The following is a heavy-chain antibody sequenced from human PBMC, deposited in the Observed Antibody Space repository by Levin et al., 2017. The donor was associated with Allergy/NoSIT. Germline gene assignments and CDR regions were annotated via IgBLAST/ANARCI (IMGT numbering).Heavy chain of an antibody. J-gene: IGHJ4*02. D-gene: IGHD6-13*01. CDR1: GYTFTSYY. Sequence: GESLKISCKASGYTFTSYYMHWVRQAPGQGLEWMGIINPSGGSTSYAQKFQGRVTMTRDTSTSTVYMELSSLRSEDTAVYYCAREAAGNLFDYWGQGTLVTVSS. CDR2: INPSGGST. CDR3: AREAAGNLFDY. V-gene: IGHV1-46*01.